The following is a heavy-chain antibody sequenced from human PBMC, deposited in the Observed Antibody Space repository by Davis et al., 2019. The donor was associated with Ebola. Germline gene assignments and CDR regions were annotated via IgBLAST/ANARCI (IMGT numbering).Heavy chain of an antibody. Sequence: SQTLSLTCAVYGGSLSGHYCSWIRQSPEKGLEWIGNIYYSGSTNYNPSLKSRVTISVDTSKNQFSLKLSSVTAADTAVYYCARGTLEYYYYYMDVWGKGTTVTVSS. CDR1: GGSLSGHY. CDR3: ARGTLEYYYYYMDV. J-gene: IGHJ6*03. CDR2: IYYSGST. D-gene: IGHD1-14*01. V-gene: IGHV4-59*11.